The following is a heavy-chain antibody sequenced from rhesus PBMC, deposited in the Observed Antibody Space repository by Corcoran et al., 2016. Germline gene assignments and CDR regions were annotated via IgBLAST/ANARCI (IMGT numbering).Heavy chain of an antibody. J-gene: IGHJ4*01. V-gene: IGHV3-14*01. CDR1: GFTFISDS. Sequence: EVQLVESVGGLAKPGGSRRLCCVTSGFTFISDSMHWVRPAPGKGLELFSAINSAGRSTYYADSVKGSFTISRENAKNTLFLQMDSLRTEDTAVYYCTRDGGSNYDNWGQGVLVTVSS. CDR3: TRDGGSNYDN. D-gene: IGHD2-39*02. CDR2: INSAGRST.